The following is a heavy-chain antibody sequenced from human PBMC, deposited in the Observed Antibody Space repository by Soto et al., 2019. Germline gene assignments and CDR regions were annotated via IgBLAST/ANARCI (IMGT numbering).Heavy chain of an antibody. CDR1: GFDFSVTC. D-gene: IGHD3-10*01. J-gene: IGHJ4*02. Sequence: GGSLRLSCAASGFDFSVTCMSWIRQAPGKGLEWVSGISGSGGSTYYADSVKGRFTISRDNSKNTLYLQMNSLRAEDTAVYYCAKDSRVTMVRGVIIPPGYWGQGTLVTVSS. CDR3: AKDSRVTMVRGVIIPPGY. CDR2: ISGSGGST. V-gene: IGHV3-23*01.